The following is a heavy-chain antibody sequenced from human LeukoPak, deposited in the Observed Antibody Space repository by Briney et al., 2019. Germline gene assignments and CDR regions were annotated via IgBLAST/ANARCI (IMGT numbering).Heavy chain of an antibody. Sequence: GGSLRLSCAASGFNFRIYTMNWVRQAPGRGLEWISYISCSASVTYYADSVNGRFSISRDNAKNSLFLQLNSLRDEDTAVYYCARRGSSYYFDYWGQGTLVTVSS. CDR2: ISCSASVT. J-gene: IGHJ4*02. CDR1: GFNFRIYT. CDR3: ARRGSSYYFDY. V-gene: IGHV3-48*02. D-gene: IGHD6-13*01.